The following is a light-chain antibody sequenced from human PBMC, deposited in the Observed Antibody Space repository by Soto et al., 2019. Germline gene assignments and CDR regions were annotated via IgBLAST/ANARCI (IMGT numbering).Light chain of an antibody. Sequence: IVLTQSPGTPSLPPGERATLSCRASQSVSSSYLAWYQQKPGQAPRLLIYGASSRATGIPDRFSGSGSGTDFTLTISRLEPEDFAVYYCQQYGSSPTFGGGTKVDIK. CDR1: QSVSSSY. CDR2: GAS. V-gene: IGKV3-20*01. J-gene: IGKJ4*01. CDR3: QQYGSSPT.